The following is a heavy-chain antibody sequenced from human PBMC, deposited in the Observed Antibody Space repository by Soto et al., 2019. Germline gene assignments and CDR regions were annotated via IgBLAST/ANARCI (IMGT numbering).Heavy chain of an antibody. CDR2: IFHDGTA. Sequence: TSETLSLTCAVSGVSISSGNWWTWVRQTPQRGLEYIGEIFHDGTANYYPSFERRVAISVDTSKNQFSLKLTSVTAADMAIYFCARLVYDTRLNYMYFDFWGQGALVTVSS. D-gene: IGHD3-10*01. V-gene: IGHV4-4*02. CDR3: ARLVYDTRLNYMYFDF. J-gene: IGHJ4*02. CDR1: GVSISSGNW.